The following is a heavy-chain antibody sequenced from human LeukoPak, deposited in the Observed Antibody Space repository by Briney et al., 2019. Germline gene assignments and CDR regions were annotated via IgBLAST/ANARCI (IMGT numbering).Heavy chain of an antibody. J-gene: IGHJ4*02. CDR1: GFTVSSNY. CDR3: ARIPYSSGWWDFDY. CDR2: IYSGGST. Sequence: PGGSLRPSCAASGFTVSSNYMSWVRQAPGKGLEWVSVIYSGGSTYYADSVKGRFTISRDNSKNTLYLQMNSLRAEDTAVYYCARIPYSSGWWDFDYWGQGTLVTVSS. D-gene: IGHD6-19*01. V-gene: IGHV3-66*01.